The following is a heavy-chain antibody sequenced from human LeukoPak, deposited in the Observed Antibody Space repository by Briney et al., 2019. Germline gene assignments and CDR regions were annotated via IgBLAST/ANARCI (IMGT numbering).Heavy chain of an antibody. J-gene: IGHJ4*02. V-gene: IGHV4-59*01. CDR3: ARGRDGYIFDY. CDR1: GFTFSSYA. CDR2: IYYSGST. Sequence: GSLRLSCAASGFTFSSYAMSWVRQAPGKGLEWIGYIYYSGSTNYNPSLKSRVTISVDTSKNQFSLKLSSVTAADTAVYYCARGRDGYIFDYWGQGTLVTVSS. D-gene: IGHD5-24*01.